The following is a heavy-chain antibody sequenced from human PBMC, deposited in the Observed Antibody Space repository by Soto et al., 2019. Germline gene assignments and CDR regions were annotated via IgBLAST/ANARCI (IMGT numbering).Heavy chain of an antibody. D-gene: IGHD2-21*02. CDR2: INSGGSRT. CDR3: ARGSCSGDTCFFGGTN. Sequence: GGSLRLSCVASGFTFSDHRMHWVRQAPGKGLVWVSRINSGGSRTNYADSVKGRFTISRDNAKNTLYLEMNSLSLEDTAVYYCARGSCSGDTCFFGGTNWDRGTLVTVSS. CDR1: GFTFSDHR. V-gene: IGHV3-74*01. J-gene: IGHJ4*02.